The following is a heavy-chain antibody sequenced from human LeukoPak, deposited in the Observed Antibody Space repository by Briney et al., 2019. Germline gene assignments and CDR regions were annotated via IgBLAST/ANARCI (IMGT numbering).Heavy chain of an antibody. D-gene: IGHD3-10*01. V-gene: IGHV3-23*01. J-gene: IGHJ4*02. CDR3: AKGWSVRWETYYYGSGSTPDY. CDR2: ISGSGGST. CDR1: GFTFSSYA. Sequence: GGSLRLSCAASGFTFSSYAMSWVRQAPGKGLEWVSAISGSGGSTYYADSVKGRFTISRDNSKNTLYLQMNSLRAEDTAVYYCAKGWSVRWETYYYGSGSTPDYWGQGTLVTVSS.